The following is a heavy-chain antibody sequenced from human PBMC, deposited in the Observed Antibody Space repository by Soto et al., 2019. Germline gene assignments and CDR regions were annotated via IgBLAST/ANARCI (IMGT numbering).Heavy chain of an antibody. CDR3: AGGGVRGVITRTRDYYGMDV. D-gene: IGHD3-10*01. CDR1: GYSFTTYW. CDR2: IYPGDSDT. Sequence: GESLKISCKGSGYSFTTYWIGWVRQMPGKGLECMGIIYPGDSDTRYSPSFQGQVTISADKSISTAYLQWSSLKASDTAMYYCAGGGVRGVITRTRDYYGMDVWGQGTTVTVSS. J-gene: IGHJ6*02. V-gene: IGHV5-51*01.